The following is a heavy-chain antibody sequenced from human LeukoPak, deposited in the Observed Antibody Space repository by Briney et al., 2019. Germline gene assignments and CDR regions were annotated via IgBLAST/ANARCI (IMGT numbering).Heavy chain of an antibody. CDR2: IIPILGIA. V-gene: IGHV1-69*04. CDR3: ARSMGYSSSWYFSYYFDY. CDR1: GGTFSSYA. Sequence: SVKVSSKASGGTFSSYAISWVRQAPGQGREWMGRIIPILGIANYAQKFQGRVTITADKSTSTAYMELSSLRSEDTAVYYCARSMGYSSSWYFSYYFDYWGQGTLVTVSS. J-gene: IGHJ4*02. D-gene: IGHD6-13*01.